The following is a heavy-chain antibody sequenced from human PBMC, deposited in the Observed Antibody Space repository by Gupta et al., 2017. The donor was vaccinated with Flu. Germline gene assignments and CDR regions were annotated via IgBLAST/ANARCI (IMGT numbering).Heavy chain of an antibody. V-gene: IGHV3-15*01. Sequence: IKSKTDGGTTDYAAPVKGRFTISRDDSKNTLYLQMNSLKTEDTAVYYCTTYALGWLLQGGVEHPYYYYSMDVWGQGTTVTVSS. CDR3: TTYALGWLLQGGVEHPYYYYSMDV. D-gene: IGHD3-3*01. CDR2: IKSKTDGGTT. J-gene: IGHJ6*02.